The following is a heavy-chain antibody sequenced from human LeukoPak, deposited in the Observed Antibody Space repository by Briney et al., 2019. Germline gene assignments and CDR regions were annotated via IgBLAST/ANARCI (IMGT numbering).Heavy chain of an antibody. Sequence: GGSLRLSCAASGFTFSSYSMNWVRQAPGEGLEWVSSISSSSSYIYYADSVKGRFTISRDNAKNSLYLQMNSLRAEDTAVYYCARDKGTGTTGWFDPWGQGTLVTVSS. J-gene: IGHJ5*02. CDR3: ARDKGTGTTGWFDP. V-gene: IGHV3-21*01. CDR1: GFTFSSYS. D-gene: IGHD1-1*01. CDR2: ISSSSSYI.